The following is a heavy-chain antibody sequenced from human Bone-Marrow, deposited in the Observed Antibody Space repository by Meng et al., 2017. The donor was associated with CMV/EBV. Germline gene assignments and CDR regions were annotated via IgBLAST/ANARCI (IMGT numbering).Heavy chain of an antibody. CDR3: ARDGSSSWYSFDY. Sequence: GESLKISCAASGFTFSSYSMNWVRQAPGKGLEWVSSISSSSYIYYADSVKGRFTISRDNAKNSLYLQMNSLRAEDTAVYYCARDGSSSWYSFDYWGQGTLVTVSS. CDR1: GFTFSSYS. V-gene: IGHV3-21*01. D-gene: IGHD6-13*01. J-gene: IGHJ4*02. CDR2: ISSSSYI.